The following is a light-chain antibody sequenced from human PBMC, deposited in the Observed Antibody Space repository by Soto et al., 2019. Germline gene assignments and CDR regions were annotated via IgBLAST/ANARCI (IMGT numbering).Light chain of an antibody. Sequence: EIQMTQSPSSLSASVGDRVTITCQASQNINNYLNWYQMKPGEAPKLLIYAASALQSGIPSRFSGSASGTEFTLTITSLQPEDFATYYCQQSYNFPRTFGQGTKVDIK. CDR1: QNINNY. CDR2: AAS. J-gene: IGKJ1*01. CDR3: QQSYNFPRT. V-gene: IGKV1-39*01.